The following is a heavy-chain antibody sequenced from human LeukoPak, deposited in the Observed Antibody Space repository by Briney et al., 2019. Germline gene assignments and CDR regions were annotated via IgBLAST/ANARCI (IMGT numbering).Heavy chain of an antibody. J-gene: IGHJ4*02. Sequence: SVKVSCKASGGTFSSYAISWVRQAPGQGLEWMGGIIPIFGTANYAQKFQGRVTITRDTSASTAYMELSGLRSEDTAVYYCARESQEGAFDYWGQGTLVTVSS. CDR1: GGTFSSYA. V-gene: IGHV1-69*05. CDR3: ARESQEGAFDY. CDR2: IIPIFGTA.